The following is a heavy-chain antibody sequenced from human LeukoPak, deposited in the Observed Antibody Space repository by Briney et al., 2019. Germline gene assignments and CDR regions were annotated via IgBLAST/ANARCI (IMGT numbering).Heavy chain of an antibody. CDR1: GGSISSSSYY. Sequence: PSETLSLTCTVSGGSISSSSYYWGWIRQPPGKGLEWIGSIYYSGSTYYNPSLKSRVTISVDTSKNQFSLKLSSVTAADTAVYYCAREGGSDLVVPADNWFDPWGQGTLVTVSS. J-gene: IGHJ5*02. D-gene: IGHD2-2*01. V-gene: IGHV4-39*07. CDR3: AREGGSDLVVPADNWFDP. CDR2: IYYSGST.